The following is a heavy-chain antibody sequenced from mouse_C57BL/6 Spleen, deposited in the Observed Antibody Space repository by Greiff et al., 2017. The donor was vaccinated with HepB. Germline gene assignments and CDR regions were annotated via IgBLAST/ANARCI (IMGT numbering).Heavy chain of an antibody. CDR2: INPGSGGT. V-gene: IGHV1-54*01. J-gene: IGHJ3*01. D-gene: IGHD1-1*01. CDR3: AREEGDYNGTWLAY. CDR1: GYAFTNYL. Sequence: QVQLQQSGAELVRPGTSVKVSCKASGYAFTNYLIEWVKQRPGQGLEWIGVINPGSGGTNYKEKFKGKATLTADKSSSTAYMQLSSLTSEDSAVYFCAREEGDYNGTWLAYGGQGTLVTVSA.